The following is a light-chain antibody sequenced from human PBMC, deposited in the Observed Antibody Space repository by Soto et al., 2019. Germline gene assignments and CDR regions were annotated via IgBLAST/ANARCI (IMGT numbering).Light chain of an antibody. CDR1: SLNMGINT. CDR2: SNN. V-gene: IGLV1-44*01. CDR3: AAWDDSLNGHYV. Sequence: QSALTPXPSASGTPGQRVTIAYSGMSLNMGINTVNWYQQLPGTAPKVLIYSNNQRPSGVPDRFSGSKSGTSASLAISGLQSEDEADYYCAAWDDSLNGHYVFGTGTKVTVL. J-gene: IGLJ1*01.